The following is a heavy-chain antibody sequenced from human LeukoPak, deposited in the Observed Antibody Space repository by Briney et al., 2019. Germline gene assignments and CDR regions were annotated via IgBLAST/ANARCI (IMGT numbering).Heavy chain of an antibody. Sequence: GGSLRLSCAASGFTFSRYGMHWVRQAPGKGLEWVAVIWYDGGNKYYADSVRGRFTISRDNSKNTLYLQMNSLGAEDTAVYYCARGDYYGSGYNWFDPWGQGTPVTVPS. CDR1: GFTFSRYG. D-gene: IGHD3-10*01. V-gene: IGHV3-33*01. CDR2: IWYDGGNK. J-gene: IGHJ5*02. CDR3: ARGDYYGSGYNWFDP.